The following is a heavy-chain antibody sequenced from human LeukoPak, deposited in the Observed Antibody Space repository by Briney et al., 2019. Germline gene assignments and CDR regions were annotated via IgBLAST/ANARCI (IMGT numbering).Heavy chain of an antibody. CDR3: AKSDDSSGYYYGIVY. D-gene: IGHD3-22*01. Sequence: GGSLRLSCAASGFTFSSYAMNWVRQAPGKGLEWVSAIGGSGGSTYYADSVKGRFTISRDNSKNTLYLQMNSLRAEDTALYCCAKSDDSSGYYYGIVYWGQGTLVTVSS. V-gene: IGHV3-23*01. J-gene: IGHJ4*02. CDR2: IGGSGGST. CDR1: GFTFSSYA.